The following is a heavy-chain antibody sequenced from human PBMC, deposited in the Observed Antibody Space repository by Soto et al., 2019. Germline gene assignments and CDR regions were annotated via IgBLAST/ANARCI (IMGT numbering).Heavy chain of an antibody. CDR2: ISSSGSTI. Sequence: QVQLVESGGGLVKPGGSLRLSCAASGFTFSDYYMSWIRQAPGKGLEWVSYISSSGSTIYHADSVKGRITTSRDNAKNSLDLQMNGPRAEDTAVYYCARNNGNYGMVWNYGMDVWGQGTTVTVSS. CDR1: GFTFSDYY. V-gene: IGHV3-11*01. D-gene: IGHD1-7*01. CDR3: ARNNGNYGMVWNYGMDV. J-gene: IGHJ6*02.